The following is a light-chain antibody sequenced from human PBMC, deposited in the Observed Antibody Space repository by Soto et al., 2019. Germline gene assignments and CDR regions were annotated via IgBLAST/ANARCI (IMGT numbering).Light chain of an antibody. CDR2: EVS. CDR1: SSDVGGYNY. V-gene: IGLV2-14*01. CDR3: SSFTRSSSSSV. J-gene: IGLJ1*01. Sequence: QSALTQPASVSGSPGQSITISCTGTSSDVGGYNYVSWYRQHPGKAPKLKIYEVSNRPSGVSNRFSGSKSGNTASLTISGLQAEDEADYYCSSFTRSSSSSVFGTGTKVTVL.